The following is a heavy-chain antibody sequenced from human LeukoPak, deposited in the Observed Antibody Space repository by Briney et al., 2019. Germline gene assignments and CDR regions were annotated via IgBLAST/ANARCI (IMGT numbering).Heavy chain of an antibody. CDR1: GYTFTSYA. CDR3: ARKGTGYGSGSYVDY. V-gene: IGHV1-3*01. D-gene: IGHD3-10*01. J-gene: IGHJ4*02. Sequence: ASVKVSCKASGYTFTSYAMHWVRQAPGQRLEWMGWINAGNGNTKYSQKFQGRVPITRDTSASTAYMELSSLRSEDTAVYYCARKGTGYGSGSYVDYWGQGTLVTVSS. CDR2: INAGNGNT.